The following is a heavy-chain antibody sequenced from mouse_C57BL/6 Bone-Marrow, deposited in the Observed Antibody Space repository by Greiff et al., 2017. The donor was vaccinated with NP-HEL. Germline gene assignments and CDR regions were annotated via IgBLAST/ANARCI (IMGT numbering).Heavy chain of an antibody. D-gene: IGHD2-2*01. CDR3: ARGRDMVTGAWFAY. J-gene: IGHJ3*01. V-gene: IGHV3-6*01. Sequence: ESGPGLVKPSQSLSLTCSVTGYSITSGYYWNWIRQPPGNKLEWMGYISYDGSNNYNPSLKNRISITRDTSKYQFFLKLNSVATEDTATDYCARGRDMVTGAWFAYWGKGTLVTVSA. CDR1: GYSITSGYY. CDR2: ISYDGSN.